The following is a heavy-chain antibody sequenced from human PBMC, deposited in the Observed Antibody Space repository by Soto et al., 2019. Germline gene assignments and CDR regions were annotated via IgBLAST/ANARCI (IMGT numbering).Heavy chain of an antibody. J-gene: IGHJ6*02. CDR1: GGTFSSYA. CDR2: IIPIFGKA. D-gene: IGHD3-10*01. CDR3: ARNPAITMVRGVYYYYYGMDV. Sequence: SVKVSCKASGGTFSSYAISWVRQAPGQGLEWMGGIIPIFGKANYAQKFQGRVTITADESTSTAYMELSSLRSEDTAVYYCARNPAITMVRGVYYYYYGMDVWGQGTTVTVSS. V-gene: IGHV1-69*13.